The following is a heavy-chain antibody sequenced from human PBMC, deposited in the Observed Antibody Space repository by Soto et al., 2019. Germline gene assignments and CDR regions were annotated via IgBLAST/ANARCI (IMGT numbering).Heavy chain of an antibody. CDR1: GYTFTRYG. Sequence: ASGKVSCKASGYTFTRYGISWVRQAPGQGLEWMGWISAYNGNTNYAQKLQGRVTMTTDTSTSTAYMELRSLRSDDTAVYYCARLNSGWHNWFEPWGQGTLVTVSS. J-gene: IGHJ5*02. CDR3: ARLNSGWHNWFEP. CDR2: ISAYNGNT. V-gene: IGHV1-18*01. D-gene: IGHD6-19*01.